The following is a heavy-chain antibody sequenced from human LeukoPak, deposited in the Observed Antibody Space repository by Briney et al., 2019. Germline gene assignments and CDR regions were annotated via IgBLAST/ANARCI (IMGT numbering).Heavy chain of an antibody. CDR2: ISGSGGST. Sequence: GGSLRLSCAASGFTFRNYAMSWVRQAPGKGLEWVSAISGSGGSTYYADSVKGRFTISRDNSKNTLYLQMNSLRAEDTAVYYCAKGPLYYYDSSGYNPFDYWGQGTLVTVSS. D-gene: IGHD3-22*01. V-gene: IGHV3-23*01. CDR1: GFTFRNYA. J-gene: IGHJ4*02. CDR3: AKGPLYYYDSSGYNPFDY.